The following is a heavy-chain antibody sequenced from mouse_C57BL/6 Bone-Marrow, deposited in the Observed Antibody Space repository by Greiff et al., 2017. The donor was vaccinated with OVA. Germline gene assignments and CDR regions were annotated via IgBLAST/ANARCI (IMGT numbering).Heavy chain of an antibody. J-gene: IGHJ3*01. D-gene: IGHD2-4*01. CDR1: GFTFSSYA. Sequence: DVKLVESGGGLVKPGGSLKLSCAASGFTFSSYAMSWVRQTPEKRLEWVATISDGGSYTYYPDNVKGRFTISRDNAKNNLYLQMSHLKSEDTAMYYCASHYDYDGFAYWGQGTLVTVSA. V-gene: IGHV5-4*03. CDR3: ASHYDYDGFAY. CDR2: ISDGGSYT.